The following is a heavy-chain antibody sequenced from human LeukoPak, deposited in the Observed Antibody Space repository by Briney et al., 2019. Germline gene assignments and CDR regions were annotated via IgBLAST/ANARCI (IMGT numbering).Heavy chain of an antibody. CDR3: ARSKGFGEFFDAFDI. D-gene: IGHD3-10*01. J-gene: IGHJ3*02. Sequence: GGSLRLSCAAYGFTFSRYVINWVRQAPGKGPEWVAVVSSEGSNKYYGDSVKGRFIISRDNSMNTLYLQMNSLRAEDTAVYYCARSKGFGEFFDAFDIWGQGTLVTVSS. V-gene: IGHV3-30*03. CDR1: GFTFSRYV. CDR2: VSSEGSNK.